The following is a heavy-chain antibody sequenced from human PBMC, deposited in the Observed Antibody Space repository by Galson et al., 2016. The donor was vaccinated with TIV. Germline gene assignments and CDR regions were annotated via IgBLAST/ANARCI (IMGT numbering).Heavy chain of an antibody. Sequence: ETLSLTCTVSGGSMSSYYWSWIRQPPGKGLEWIGHIYYSGRTTYNPSLKSRVTISVDTSKNQFSLKLTSVTAADTAVYYCARADTTHFSYTSGYYYGDAFDIWGQGTMVTVSS. V-gene: IGHV4-59*01. CDR2: IYYSGRT. J-gene: IGHJ3*02. CDR1: GGSMSSYY. D-gene: IGHD3-22*01. CDR3: ARADTTHFSYTSGYYYGDAFDI.